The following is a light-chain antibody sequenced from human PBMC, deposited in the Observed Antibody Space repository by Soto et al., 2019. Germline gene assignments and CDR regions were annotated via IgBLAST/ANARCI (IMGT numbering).Light chain of an antibody. CDR3: SSYAGSNIGV. V-gene: IGLV2-8*01. CDR2: EVS. J-gene: IGLJ1*01. Sequence: QSVPTQPPSASGPPGQSVTISCTGTSRDVGGYNYVSWYQQHPGKAPKLMIYEVSKRPSGVPDRFSGSKSGNTASLTVSGLQAEDDADYYCSSYAGSNIGVFGTGTKVTVL. CDR1: SRDVGGYNY.